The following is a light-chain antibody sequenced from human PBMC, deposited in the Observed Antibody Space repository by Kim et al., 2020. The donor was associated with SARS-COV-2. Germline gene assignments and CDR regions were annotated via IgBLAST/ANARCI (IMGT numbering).Light chain of an antibody. J-gene: IGKJ1*01. CDR2: AAS. CDR1: QGISSY. Sequence: AIRMTQSPSSFSASTGDRVTITCRASQGISSYLAWYQQKPGKAPKLLIYAASTLQSGVPSRFSGSGSGTDFTLTISCLQSEDFATYYCQQYYSYPQTFGQGTKGDI. CDR3: QQYYSYPQT. V-gene: IGKV1-8*01.